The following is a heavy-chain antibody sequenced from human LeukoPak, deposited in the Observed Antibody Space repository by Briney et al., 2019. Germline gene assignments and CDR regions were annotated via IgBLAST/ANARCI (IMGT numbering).Heavy chain of an antibody. V-gene: IGHV3-74*01. D-gene: IGHD3-10*01. CDR1: GFRFSDYL. CDR2: INTDGSVI. J-gene: IGHJ6*03. CDR3: ARGVRGIISYYYYYMDL. Sequence: GGSLRLSCAASGFRFSDYLMHWVRQAPGERPMWVSRINTDGSVIDYADFVKGRFTMSRDNAQNTLSLQMTSLRAEDTAVYYCARGVRGIISYYYYYMDLWGKGTTVTVSS.